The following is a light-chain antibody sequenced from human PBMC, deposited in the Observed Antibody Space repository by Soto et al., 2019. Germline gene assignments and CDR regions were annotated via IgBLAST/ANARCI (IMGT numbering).Light chain of an antibody. J-gene: IGLJ1*01. CDR2: GNS. CDR1: ISNIGAGYD. V-gene: IGLV1-40*01. Sequence: QSVLTQPPSVSGAPGQRVTISCTGSISNIGAGYDVHWYQQLPGTAPKVLIYGNSNRPSGVPDRFSGSKSGTSASLAITGLQAEDEADYYCQSYDISLSGFHVFGTGTKLTVL. CDR3: QSYDISLSGFHV.